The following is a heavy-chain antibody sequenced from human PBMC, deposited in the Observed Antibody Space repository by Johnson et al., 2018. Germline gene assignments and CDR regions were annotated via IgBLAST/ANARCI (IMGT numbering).Heavy chain of an antibody. J-gene: IGHJ6*02. CDR3: AKDRGYYDTSAYYESYYYQYYGRDV. CDR1: GFTFSGYG. Sequence: QVQLVQSGGGVVQPGRSLRLSCASSGFTFSGYGMHWVRQAPGKGLEWVAVISYDGTNKNYADSVKGRFPISRDYSSNTLYLQMNSLRPEDTAVYYCAKDRGYYDTSAYYESYYYQYYGRDVWGQGTTVTVSS. V-gene: IGHV3-30*18. CDR2: ISYDGTNK. D-gene: IGHD3-22*01.